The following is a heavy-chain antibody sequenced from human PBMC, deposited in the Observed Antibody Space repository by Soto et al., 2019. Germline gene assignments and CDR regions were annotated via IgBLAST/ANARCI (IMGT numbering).Heavy chain of an antibody. V-gene: IGHV1-18*01. D-gene: IGHD3-10*01. J-gene: IGHJ4*02. CDR2: ISAYNGNT. CDR1: GYTVTSYG. CDR3: ARVELYSLYYYSSGSYYNRVPFDY. Sequence: ASVKLSCEASGYTVTSYGISWVRQAPGQGLEWMGWISAYNGNTNYAQVLQGRVTMTTDTSTTTAHMEPRGLSSDATAVHYWARVELYSLYYYSSGSYYNRVPFDYWGQGTLVTVSS.